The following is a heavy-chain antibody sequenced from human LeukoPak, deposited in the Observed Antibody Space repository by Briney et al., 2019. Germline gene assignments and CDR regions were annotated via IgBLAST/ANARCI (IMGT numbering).Heavy chain of an antibody. CDR2: ISAYNGNT. D-gene: IGHD3-3*01. CDR1: GYTFTSYG. Sequence: GASVKVSCKASGYTFTSYGISWVRQAPGQGLEWMGWISAYNGNTNYAQKLQGRVTMTTDTSTSTAYMELRSLRSDDTAVYYCARDHIHRSILDYDFWSGYPFDPWGQGTLVTVSS. J-gene: IGHJ5*02. V-gene: IGHV1-18*01. CDR3: ARDHIHRSILDYDFWSGYPFDP.